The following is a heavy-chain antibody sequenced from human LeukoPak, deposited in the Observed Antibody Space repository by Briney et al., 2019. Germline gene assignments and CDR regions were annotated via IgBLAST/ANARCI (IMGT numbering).Heavy chain of an antibody. CDR2: INPNSGGT. V-gene: IGHV1-2*02. Sequence: GASVKVSCKASGYTFTGYYMHWVRQAPGQGLEWMGWINPNSGGTNYAQKFQGRVTMTRDTSISTACMELRSLRSDDTAVYYCATTIGARLMYFDYWGQGTLVTVSS. CDR3: ATTIGARLMYFDY. CDR1: GYTFTGYY. D-gene: IGHD6-6*01. J-gene: IGHJ4*02.